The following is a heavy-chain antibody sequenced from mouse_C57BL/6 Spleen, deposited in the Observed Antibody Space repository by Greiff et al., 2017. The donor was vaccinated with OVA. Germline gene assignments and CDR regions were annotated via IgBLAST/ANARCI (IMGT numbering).Heavy chain of an antibody. D-gene: IGHD2-1*01. J-gene: IGHJ2*01. CDR2: FYPGSGSL. CDR3: ARHEGYGNYGY. CDR1: GYTFTEYT. V-gene: IGHV1-62-2*01. Sequence: VKLVESGAELVKPGASVKLSCKASGYTFTEYTIHWVKQRSGQGLEWIGWFYPGSGSLKYNEKFKDKATLTADKSSSTFYMQLSRLTSEDAAVYFCARHEGYGNYGYWGQGITLTVSS.